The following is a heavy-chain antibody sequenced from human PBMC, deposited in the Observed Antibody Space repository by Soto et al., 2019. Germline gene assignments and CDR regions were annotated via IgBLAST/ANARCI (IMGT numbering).Heavy chain of an antibody. CDR1: GFSFNMFA. CDR2: ISSDGTNE. V-gene: IGHV3-30*18. Sequence: GGSLRLSCAASGFSFNMFAVHWLRQAPGKGLEWVARISSDGTNEQYADSVKGRFTISRDNSKDTVYVQMNSLRIEDTAVYYCAKDFGFDGSGYDYWGRGTLVTVSS. J-gene: IGHJ4*02. CDR3: AKDFGFDGSGYDY. D-gene: IGHD3-22*01.